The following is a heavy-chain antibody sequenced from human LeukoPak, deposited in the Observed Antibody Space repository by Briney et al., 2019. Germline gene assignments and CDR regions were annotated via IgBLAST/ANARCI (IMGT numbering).Heavy chain of an antibody. Sequence: AGGSLRLSCTASGFTFSSYAMNWVRQAPGKGLVWVSRIYSDGSSTSYADSVKGRFTISRDNAKNTLYLQMNSLKAEDTAVYYCARDRSGWYRNAFDIWGQGTMVTVSS. D-gene: IGHD6-19*01. CDR3: ARDRSGWYRNAFDI. CDR2: IYSDGSST. J-gene: IGHJ3*02. CDR1: GFTFSSYA. V-gene: IGHV3-74*01.